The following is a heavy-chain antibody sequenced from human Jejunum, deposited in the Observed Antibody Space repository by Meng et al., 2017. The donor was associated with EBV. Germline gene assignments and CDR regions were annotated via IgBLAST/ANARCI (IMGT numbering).Heavy chain of an antibody. D-gene: IGHD6-19*01. V-gene: IGHV3-53*01. J-gene: IGHJ4*02. CDR3: AREGYPSAWQRN. Sequence: VCSEGGWLPPGGSLVRSCAASGFTFSSIYMSWVRQAPGKGLEWVSVIYSAGSTYYADSVRGRFTISSDNSKNPLYLKMNSLRAEATAVYYCAREGYPSAWQRNWGQGTLVTVSS. CDR2: IYSAGST. CDR1: GFTFSSIY.